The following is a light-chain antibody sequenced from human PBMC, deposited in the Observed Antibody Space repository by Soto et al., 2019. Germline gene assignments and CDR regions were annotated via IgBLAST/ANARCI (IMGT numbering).Light chain of an antibody. CDR3: ESYAGSNTYV. CDR2: EVV. CDR1: QNDIGVYDF. V-gene: IGLV2-8*01. Sequence: QSALTQPPSASGSPGQSVTISCTGTQNDIGVYDFVSWYQHHPGKAPRLIIYEVVQRPSGVPDRFSGTKSGHTASLTVSGLQAADEADYFCESYAGSNTYVVGSGSKVTVL. J-gene: IGLJ1*01.